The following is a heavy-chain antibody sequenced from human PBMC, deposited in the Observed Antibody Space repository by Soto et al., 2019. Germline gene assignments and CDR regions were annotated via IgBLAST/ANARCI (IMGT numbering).Heavy chain of an antibody. CDR2: TYYRSKWYN. Sequence: PGQALSLPCAISGASVSSKSAACNLIRQSPSRGLEWLGRTYYRSKWYNDYAVSVKSRITIDPDTSKNQFSLQLRSVTPEDTAVYYCGTFLSVTSPDVWGQGTTVTVSS. J-gene: IGHJ6*02. V-gene: IGHV6-1*01. D-gene: IGHD2-2*01. CDR3: GTFLSVTSPDV. CDR1: GASVSSKSAA.